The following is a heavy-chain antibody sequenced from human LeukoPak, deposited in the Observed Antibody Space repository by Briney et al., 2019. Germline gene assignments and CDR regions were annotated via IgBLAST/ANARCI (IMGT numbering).Heavy chain of an antibody. CDR2: IYHSGST. D-gene: IGHD5-12*01. CDR1: GYSISSGYY. Sequence: SETLSLTCTVSGYSISSGYYWGWIRQPPGKGLEWIGSIYHSGSTYYNPSLKSRVTISVDTPKNQFSLKLSSVTAADTAVYYCARDGKWLRSPYWGQGTLVTVSS. CDR3: ARDGKWLRSPY. V-gene: IGHV4-38-2*02. J-gene: IGHJ4*02.